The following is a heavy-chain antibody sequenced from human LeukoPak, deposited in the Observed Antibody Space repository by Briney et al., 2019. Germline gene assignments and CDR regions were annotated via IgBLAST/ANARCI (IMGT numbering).Heavy chain of an antibody. CDR2: IIPSGGGT. Sequence: ASVKVSCKASGYTFTSYDMHWVRQAPGQGLEWMGIIIPSGGGTNYAQKFQGRVTITADESTSTAYMELSSLRSEDTAVYYCARDIIGHPRYVGTAMVVWGQGTLVTVSS. CDR3: ARDIIGHPRYVGTAMVV. CDR1: GYTFTSYD. D-gene: IGHD5-18*01. V-gene: IGHV1-46*01. J-gene: IGHJ4*02.